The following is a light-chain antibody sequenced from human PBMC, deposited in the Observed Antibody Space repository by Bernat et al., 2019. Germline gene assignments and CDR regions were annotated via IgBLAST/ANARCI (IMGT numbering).Light chain of an antibody. CDR2: AAS. CDR1: QGISKF. CDR3: QKYNSPPYT. J-gene: IGKJ2*01. V-gene: IGKV1-27*01. Sequence: DIQLTQSPSSLSASVGDRVTSTFRASQGISKFLAWYQQKPGQIPNVLIYAASTLQSGVPSRFRGSGSGTEFTLTITSLQPEDVATYYYQKYNSPPYTLGQGTKLEI.